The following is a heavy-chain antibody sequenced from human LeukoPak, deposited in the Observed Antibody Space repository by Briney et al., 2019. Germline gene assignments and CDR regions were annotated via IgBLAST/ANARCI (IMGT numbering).Heavy chain of an antibody. V-gene: IGHV4-4*07. CDR1: GGSISSYY. CDR2: IYTTGTT. Sequence: SETLSLTCDVSGGSISSYYWGWVRQPAGKGLEWLGRIYTTGTTHFNPALRSRLTMSVDTSKNQFSLKLTSVTAADTAVYFCARQGYTASSYFLDFWSQGTLVTVSS. D-gene: IGHD5-12*01. J-gene: IGHJ4*02. CDR3: ARQGYTASSYFLDF.